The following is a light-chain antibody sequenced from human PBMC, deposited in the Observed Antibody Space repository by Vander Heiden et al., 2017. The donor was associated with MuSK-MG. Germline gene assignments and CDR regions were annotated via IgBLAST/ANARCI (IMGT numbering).Light chain of an antibody. J-gene: IGKJ1*01. V-gene: IGKV2-28*01. Sequence: DIVMTQSPLSLPVTPGEPAPISCRSSQSLLHSNGYNYLDWYLQKPGQSPQLLIYLGSNRASGVPDRFSGSGSGTDFTLKISRVEAEDVGVYYCLQETFGQGTKVEIK. CDR1: QSLLHSNGYNY. CDR2: LGS. CDR3: LQET.